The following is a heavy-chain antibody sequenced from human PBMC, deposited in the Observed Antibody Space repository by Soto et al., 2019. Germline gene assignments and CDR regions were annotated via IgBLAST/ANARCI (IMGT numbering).Heavy chain of an antibody. CDR1: GYIFSRND. D-gene: IGHD5-18*01. CDR2: MNAGNGNT. V-gene: IGHV1-3*05. Sequence: QVQLVQSGAEEKKPRASVKVSCKASGYIFSRNDIHWVRQAPGQRLEWMGWMNAGNGNTRYSREFQARVTFTRDTAESTGYMELSSLRSEDTAVYYCARAAGMVALDYWGQGTLVTVSS. CDR3: ARAAGMVALDY. J-gene: IGHJ4*02.